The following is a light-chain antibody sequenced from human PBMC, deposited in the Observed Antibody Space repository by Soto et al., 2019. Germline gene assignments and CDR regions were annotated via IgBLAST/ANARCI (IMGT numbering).Light chain of an antibody. V-gene: IGKV3-15*01. Sequence: EIVLTQSPGTLSLSPGERATLSCRASQSISSSLAWYQQKAGQAPRLLIYGSSTRATGVPARFSGSGSGTEFTLTISRLQSEDFAVYYCQQYYNWRPRFGQGTKVDIK. J-gene: IGKJ1*01. CDR2: GSS. CDR1: QSISSS. CDR3: QQYYNWRPR.